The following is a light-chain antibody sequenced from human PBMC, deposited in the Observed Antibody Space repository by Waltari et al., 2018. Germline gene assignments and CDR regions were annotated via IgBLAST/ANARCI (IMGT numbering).Light chain of an antibody. Sequence: SSEPTQDPAVSVALGQTVRITCQGDSLKTYFVSWYQKKPGKAPLGVINEKNNRPSGIPVRVSDSSAGNNASRTIPGAQAEDEGDDYCNCRDSSGDLMVFGGGTKLTVL. V-gene: IGLV3-19*01. CDR1: SLKTYF. CDR2: EKN. CDR3: NCRDSSGDLMV. J-gene: IGLJ2*01.